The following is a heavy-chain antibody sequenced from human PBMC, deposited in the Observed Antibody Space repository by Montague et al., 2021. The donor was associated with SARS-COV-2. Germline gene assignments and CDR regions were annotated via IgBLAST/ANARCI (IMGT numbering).Heavy chain of an antibody. CDR2: IYHSGTT. V-gene: IGHV4-59*08. J-gene: IGHJ4*02. Sequence: SETLSLTSTVSGGSIRNYYWSWIRQPPGKGLEWIVHIYHSGTTNXNPSLKSRLTTSVDTSNNQFSLKLTSVTPADTAVYYCARLVPSGDIVVVPAGPFDYWGQGTLVTVS. CDR3: ARLVPSGDIVVVPAGPFDY. CDR1: GGSIRNYY. D-gene: IGHD2-2*01.